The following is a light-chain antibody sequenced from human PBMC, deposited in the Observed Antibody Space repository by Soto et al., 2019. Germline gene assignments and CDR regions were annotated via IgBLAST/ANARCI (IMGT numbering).Light chain of an antibody. CDR1: QIVSSSY. V-gene: IGKV3D-20*02. Sequence: EIVLTQSPGTLSLSPGERATLSCRASQIVSSSYLAWYQQKPGQAPRLLIYGASSRATGIPDRFSGSGSGTDFTLTISSLEPEDFAVYYCQQRSNWPPKITFGQGTRLEIK. J-gene: IGKJ5*01. CDR2: GAS. CDR3: QQRSNWPPKIT.